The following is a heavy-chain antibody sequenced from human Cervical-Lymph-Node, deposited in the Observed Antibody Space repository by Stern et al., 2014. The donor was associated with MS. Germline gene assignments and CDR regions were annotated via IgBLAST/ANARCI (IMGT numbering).Heavy chain of an antibody. Sequence: VQLVESEAEVKKPGSSVKVSCKASGGTFSSYAISWVRQAPGQGLEWMGGIIPIFGTANYAQKFQGRVTITADESTSTAYMELSSLRSEDTAVYYCARDSYCGGDCSNWFDPWGQGTLVTVSS. D-gene: IGHD2-21*02. J-gene: IGHJ5*02. V-gene: IGHV1-69*01. CDR1: GGTFSSYA. CDR3: ARDSYCGGDCSNWFDP. CDR2: IIPIFGTA.